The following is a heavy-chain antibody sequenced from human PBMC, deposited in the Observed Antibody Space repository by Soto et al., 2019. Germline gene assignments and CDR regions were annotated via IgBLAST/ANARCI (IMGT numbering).Heavy chain of an antibody. CDR1: GFTFSSYG. J-gene: IGHJ4*02. CDR3: AKDCSSTRCYAFDY. D-gene: IGHD2-2*01. Sequence: GGSLRLSCAASGFTFSSYGMHWVRQAPGKGLEWVAVISYDGSNKYYADSVKGRFTISRDNSKNTLYLQMNSLRAEDTAVYYCAKDCSSTRCYAFDYWGQGTLVTVSS. V-gene: IGHV3-30*18. CDR2: ISYDGSNK.